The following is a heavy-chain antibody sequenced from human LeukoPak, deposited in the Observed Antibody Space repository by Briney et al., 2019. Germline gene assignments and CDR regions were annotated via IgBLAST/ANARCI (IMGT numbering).Heavy chain of an antibody. D-gene: IGHD2-15*01. CDR3: AREWDCSDGICFPRGFDF. Sequence: GASVKVSCKASGYTSTGNYVHWVRQAPGQGLEWMGWISPNNGGTSYAQNFRDRVTMTTDTSINTAYMELSWLTSDDTAVYYCAREWDCSDGICFPRGFDFWGQGTLVTVSS. CDR1: GYTSTGNY. V-gene: IGHV1-2*02. CDR2: ISPNNGGT. J-gene: IGHJ4*02.